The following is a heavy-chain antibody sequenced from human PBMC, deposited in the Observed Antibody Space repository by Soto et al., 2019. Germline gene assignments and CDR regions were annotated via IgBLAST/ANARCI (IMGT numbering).Heavy chain of an antibody. D-gene: IGHD5-12*01. Sequence: EVQLLESGGGVVQPGGSLRLSCVVSGFTFSSYAMSWVRQAPGKGLEWVSAISGSGGSTYYADSVKGRFTISRDNSKNTLYLQMNSLRAEDTGVYYCAKDRGYSGYDSLDYWGQGTLVTVSS. V-gene: IGHV3-23*01. J-gene: IGHJ4*02. CDR3: AKDRGYSGYDSLDY. CDR1: GFTFSSYA. CDR2: ISGSGGST.